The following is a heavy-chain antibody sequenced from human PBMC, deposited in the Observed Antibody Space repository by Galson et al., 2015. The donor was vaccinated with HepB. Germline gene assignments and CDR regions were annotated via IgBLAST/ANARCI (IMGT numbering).Heavy chain of an antibody. CDR2: VYYTGGT. D-gene: IGHD2-2*01. J-gene: IGHJ4*02. Sequence: ETLSLTCSVSGVSVNSGDCYWGWIRQPPGKGLAWIGYVYYTGGTNYNPSLKSRVTISVDTSKNQFSLSLKSVTAADTAVYYCSSHSLVAPPDFDSWGQGTLVTVSS. CDR1: GVSVNSGDCY. V-gene: IGHV4-61*08. CDR3: SSHSLVAPPDFDS.